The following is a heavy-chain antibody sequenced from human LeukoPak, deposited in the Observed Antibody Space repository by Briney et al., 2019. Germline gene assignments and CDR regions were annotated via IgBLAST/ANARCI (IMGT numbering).Heavy chain of an antibody. CDR2: IDPNSGAT. CDR1: GYTFTAYY. Sequence: GASVKVSCKASGYTFTAYYMHWVRQAPGQGLEWMGWIDPNSGATDSAQKFQGRVTVTRDTPINTVYMELSRLTSDDTAVYYCARGRASLTAWFVPWGQGTLVTVSS. D-gene: IGHD1-20*01. J-gene: IGHJ5*02. V-gene: IGHV1-2*02. CDR3: ARGRASLTAWFVP.